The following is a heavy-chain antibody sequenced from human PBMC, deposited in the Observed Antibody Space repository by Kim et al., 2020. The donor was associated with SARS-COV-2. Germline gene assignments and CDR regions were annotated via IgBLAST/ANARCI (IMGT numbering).Heavy chain of an antibody. J-gene: IGHJ4*02. V-gene: IGHV4-34*01. CDR2: INHSGST. D-gene: IGHD2-21*01. CDR1: GGSFSGYY. Sequence: SETLSLTCAVYGGSFSGYYWSWIRQPPGKGLEWIGEINHSGSTNYNPSLKSRVTISVDTSKNQFSLKLSSVTAADTAVYYCARGSTYCGGDCYSYWGQGT. CDR3: ARGSTYCGGDCYSY.